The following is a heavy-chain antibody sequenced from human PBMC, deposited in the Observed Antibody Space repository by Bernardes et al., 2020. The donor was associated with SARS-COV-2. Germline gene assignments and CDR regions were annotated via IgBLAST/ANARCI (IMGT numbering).Heavy chain of an antibody. CDR3: ARVTMKYQQPRHFDL. CDR2: VDHSGDT. Sequence: SETLSLTCTVNGASLRGNYWTWIRQPPGKGLEWIGEVDHSGDTNYNPSLKSRVIISAATSENQFSLRVTSVTAADTAMYYCARVTMKYQQPRHFDLWGQGTLVTVSS. V-gene: IGHV4-34*01. D-gene: IGHD2-2*01. CDR1: GASLRGNY. J-gene: IGHJ4*02.